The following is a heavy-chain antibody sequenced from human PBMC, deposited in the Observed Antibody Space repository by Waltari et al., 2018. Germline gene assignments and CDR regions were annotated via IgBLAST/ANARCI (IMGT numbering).Heavy chain of an antibody. Sequence: LKPSDTLSLTCGVHGGSFSGYHWTWVRQSPGKGLEWIGEINNGGVTNYSPSLKSRVTISVDASKNEFSLFVRSVTAADTAVYYCARGGVPDYYGSGSPYRNWFDPWGQGTLVTVSS. D-gene: IGHD3-10*01. CDR1: GGSFSGYH. V-gene: IGHV4-34*01. CDR2: INNGGVT. J-gene: IGHJ5*02. CDR3: ARGGVPDYYGSGSPYRNWFDP.